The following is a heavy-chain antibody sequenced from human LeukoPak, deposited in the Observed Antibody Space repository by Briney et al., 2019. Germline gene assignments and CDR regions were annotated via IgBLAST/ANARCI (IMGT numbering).Heavy chain of an antibody. CDR2: INPSGGST. J-gene: IGHJ4*02. CDR3: ARDLNYYYDSSAFDY. D-gene: IGHD3-22*01. CDR1: GYTFTSYY. Sequence: ASVKVSCKASGYTFTSYYMHWVRQAPGQGLEWMGIINPSGGSTSYAQKFQGRVTMTRDMSTSTVYMELSSLRSEDTAVYYCARDLNYYYDSSAFDYWGQGTLVTVSS. V-gene: IGHV1-46*01.